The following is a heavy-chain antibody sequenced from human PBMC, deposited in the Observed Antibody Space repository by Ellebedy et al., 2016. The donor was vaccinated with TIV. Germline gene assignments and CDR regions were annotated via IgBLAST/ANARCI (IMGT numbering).Heavy chain of an antibody. CDR2: VNPNSGDT. V-gene: IGHV1-8*01. Sequence: ASVKVSCKASVYTFTKYNIHWVRQSTGQGLEWLGWVNPNSGDTDYAQKFRDRITMTRDTSTNTAYLELSSLRSEDTAVYYCAREDAFDNWGQGTMVTVSS. CDR3: AREDAFDN. CDR1: VYTFTKYN. J-gene: IGHJ3*02.